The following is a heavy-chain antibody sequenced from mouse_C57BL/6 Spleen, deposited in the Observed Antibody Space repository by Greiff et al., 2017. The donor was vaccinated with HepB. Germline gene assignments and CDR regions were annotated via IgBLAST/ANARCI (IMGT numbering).Heavy chain of an antibody. J-gene: IGHJ3*01. Sequence: VQLQQPGAELVKPGASVKLSCKASGYTFTSYWMQWVKQRPGQGLEWIGEIDPSDSYTNYNQKFKGKATLTVDTSSSTAYMQLSSLTSEDSAVYYCAREETFAYWGQGTLVTVSA. CDR3: AREETFAY. CDR1: GYTFTSYW. V-gene: IGHV1-50*01. CDR2: IDPSDSYT.